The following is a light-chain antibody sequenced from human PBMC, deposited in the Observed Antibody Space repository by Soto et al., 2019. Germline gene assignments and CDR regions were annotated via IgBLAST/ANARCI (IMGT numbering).Light chain of an antibody. V-gene: IGKV1-5*01. CDR3: LQDINYPWT. Sequence: DIQMTQSPSTLSASVGDRVTITCRASQTISSWLGWYQQKPGKPPTLLIYGASNLQRGVPPRFSGSGSGTDFTLAISSLQPEDSATYYCLQDINYPWTFGQGTKVDIK. CDR1: QTISSW. CDR2: GAS. J-gene: IGKJ1*01.